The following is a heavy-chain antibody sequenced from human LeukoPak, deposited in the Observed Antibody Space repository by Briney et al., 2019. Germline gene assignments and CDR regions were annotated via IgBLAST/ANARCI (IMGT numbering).Heavy chain of an antibody. CDR2: IKQDGSEK. CDR3: ARDPWKELPDAFDI. CDR1: GFTFSSYW. V-gene: IGHV3-7*01. D-gene: IGHD5-18*01. Sequence: PGGSLRLSCAASGFTFSSYWMSWVRQAPGKGLEWVANIKQDGSEKYYVDSVKGRFTISRDNAKNSLYLQMNSLRAEDTAVYYCARDPWKELPDAFDIWDQGTMVTVSS. J-gene: IGHJ3*02.